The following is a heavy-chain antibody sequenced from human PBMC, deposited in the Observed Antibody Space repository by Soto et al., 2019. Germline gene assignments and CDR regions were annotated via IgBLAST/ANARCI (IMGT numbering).Heavy chain of an antibody. D-gene: IGHD3-22*01. V-gene: IGHV4-38-2*01. J-gene: IGHJ4*02. CDR2: IYHSGST. CDR1: GYSISSGYY. Sequence: SETLSLTCAVSGYSISSGYYWGWIRQPPGKGLEWIGSIYHSGSTYYNPSLKSRVTISVDTSKNQFSLKLSSVTAADTAVYYCARVSYYYDSGGYSAPDGDFDYWGQGTLVTVSS. CDR3: ARVSYYYDSGGYSAPDGDFDY.